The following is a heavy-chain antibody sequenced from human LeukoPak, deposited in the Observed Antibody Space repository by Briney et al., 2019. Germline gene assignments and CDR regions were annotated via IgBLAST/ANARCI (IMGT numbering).Heavy chain of an antibody. V-gene: IGHV3-7*03. Sequence: GGSLRLSCAASGLTFNNYWMNWVRQAPGKGLEWVASIKQDGSEKKYVDSVKGRFTISRDNAKNSVYLQMNSLRAEDTALYYCARGSGSSWYFYFDYWGQGTLVTVSS. D-gene: IGHD6-13*01. CDR2: IKQDGSEK. CDR3: ARGSGSSWYFYFDY. CDR1: GLTFNNYW. J-gene: IGHJ4*02.